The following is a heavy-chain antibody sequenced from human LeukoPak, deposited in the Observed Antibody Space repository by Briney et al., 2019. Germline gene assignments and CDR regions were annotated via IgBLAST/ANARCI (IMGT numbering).Heavy chain of an antibody. CDR3: ARGYYYDSSGYYFSLFFDY. J-gene: IGHJ4*02. Sequence: SETLSLTCTVSGGSISSSSYYWGWIRQPPGKGLEWIGSIYYSGSTYYNPSLKSRVTISVDTSKNQFSLKLSSVTAADTAVYYCARGYYYDSSGYYFSLFFDYWGQGTLVTVSS. CDR1: GGSISSSSYY. V-gene: IGHV4-39*01. CDR2: IYYSGST. D-gene: IGHD3-22*01.